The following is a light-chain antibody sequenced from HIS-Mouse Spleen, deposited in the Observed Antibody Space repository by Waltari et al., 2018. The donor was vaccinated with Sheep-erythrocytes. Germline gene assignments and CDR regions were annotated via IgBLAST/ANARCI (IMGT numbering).Light chain of an antibody. CDR2: DDS. CDR3: QVWDSSSDHYV. CDR1: NLGSQS. J-gene: IGLJ1*01. Sequence: SYVLTQPPSVSVAPGKPARITCGGNNLGSQSVHWYQQKPDQAPVLVVYDDSDRPSGIPERFSGSNSGNTATLTISRVEAGDEADYYCQVWDSSSDHYVFGTGTKVTVL. V-gene: IGLV3-21*03.